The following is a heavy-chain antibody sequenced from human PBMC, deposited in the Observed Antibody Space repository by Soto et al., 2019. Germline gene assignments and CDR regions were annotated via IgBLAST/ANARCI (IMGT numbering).Heavy chain of an antibody. D-gene: IGHD2-2*03. CDR3: ARDIGYCSSTSCYQDDDY. V-gene: IGHV1-69*08. J-gene: IGHJ4*02. CDR2: IIPILGIA. Sequence: QVQLVQSGAEVKKPGSSVKVSCKASGGTFSSYTISWVRQAPGQGLEWMGRIIPILGIANHAQKFQGRVIITADKSTSTAYMELRSLRSEDTAVYYCARDIGYCSSTSCYQDDDYWGQGTLVTVSS. CDR1: GGTFSSYT.